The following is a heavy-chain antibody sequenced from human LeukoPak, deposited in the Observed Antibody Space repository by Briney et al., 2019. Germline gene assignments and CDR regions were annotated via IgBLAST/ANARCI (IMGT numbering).Heavy chain of an antibody. D-gene: IGHD4-17*01. J-gene: IGHJ3*02. V-gene: IGHV4-59*12. CDR2: IYYSGST. Sequence: SETLSLTCTVSGGSISGDYWSWIRQPPGKGLEWIGYIYYSGSTNYNPSVKSRVTMSLDTSKNQFSLKLKSVTAADTAVDYCARLFDYGDHYPDRAFDIWGQGTMVTVSS. CDR3: ARLFDYGDHYPDRAFDI. CDR1: GGSISGDY.